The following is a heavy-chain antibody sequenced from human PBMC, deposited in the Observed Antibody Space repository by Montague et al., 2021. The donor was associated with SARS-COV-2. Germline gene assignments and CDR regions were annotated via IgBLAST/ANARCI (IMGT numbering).Heavy chain of an antibody. CDR3: ASHAERTEGELLNPFDS. J-gene: IGHJ5*01. D-gene: IGHD3-10*01. Sequence: SLRLSCAASGFAFSSYAMSWVRQAPGKGLEWVSVIYSEGRSTFYADSVKGRFTTSRENSKNTLYLQMNSLRGEDTALYYCASHAERTEGELLNPFDSWGQGTLVTVSS. CDR1: GFAFSSYA. CDR2: IYSEGRST. V-gene: IGHV3-23*03.